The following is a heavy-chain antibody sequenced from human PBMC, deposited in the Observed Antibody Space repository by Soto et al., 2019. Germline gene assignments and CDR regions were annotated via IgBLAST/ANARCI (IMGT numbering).Heavy chain of an antibody. D-gene: IGHD3-10*01. Sequence: AASVKVSCKASGYTFTSYDINWVRQATGQGLEWMGWMNPNSGNTGYAQKFQGRVTMTRNTSISTAYMELSSLRSEDTAVYYCARGRYYYGSGSYYQDYWGQGTLVTVSS. CDR3: ARGRYYYGSGSYYQDY. V-gene: IGHV1-8*01. CDR1: GYTFTSYD. CDR2: MNPNSGNT. J-gene: IGHJ4*02.